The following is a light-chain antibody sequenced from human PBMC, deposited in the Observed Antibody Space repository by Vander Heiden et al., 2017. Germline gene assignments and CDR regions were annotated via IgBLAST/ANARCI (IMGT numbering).Light chain of an antibody. V-gene: IGKV3-20*01. CDR1: QSVSNNY. J-gene: IGKJ3*01. CDR2: DAS. Sequence: EIALTQSPGTLSLSPGERATLSCRASQSVSNNYLAWYQQKPGQAPRLLISDASIRATGIPDRFSGSGSGTDFTLIISRLEPEDFAVYYCQEYGSSPFTFGPGTKVDIK. CDR3: QEYGSSPFT.